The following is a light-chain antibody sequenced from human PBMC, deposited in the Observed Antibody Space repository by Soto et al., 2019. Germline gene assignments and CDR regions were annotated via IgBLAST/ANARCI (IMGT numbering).Light chain of an antibody. V-gene: IGKV3-20*01. J-gene: IGKJ1*01. Sequence: EIVLTQSPDTLSLSPGEGATLSCRASQSVTTSLVWYQQKPGQASRLLIYGASLRATGVPDRFSGSGSGTDFTLTISRLEPEDFAVYYCQQHGSSPPTFGQGTKVEV. CDR1: QSVTTS. CDR2: GAS. CDR3: QQHGSSPPT.